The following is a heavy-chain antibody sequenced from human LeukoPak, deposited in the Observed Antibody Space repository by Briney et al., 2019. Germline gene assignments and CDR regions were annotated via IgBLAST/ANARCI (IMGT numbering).Heavy chain of an antibody. J-gene: IGHJ5*02. D-gene: IGHD6-13*01. CDR2: INHSRST. Sequence: SETLSLTCAVYGGSFSGYYWSWIRQPPGKGLEWIGEINHSRSTNYNPSLKSRVTISLDTSKNQFSLKLSSVTAADTAVYYCARDSSRNWFDPWGQGTLVTVSS. CDR3: ARDSSRNWFDP. V-gene: IGHV4-34*01. CDR1: GGSFSGYY.